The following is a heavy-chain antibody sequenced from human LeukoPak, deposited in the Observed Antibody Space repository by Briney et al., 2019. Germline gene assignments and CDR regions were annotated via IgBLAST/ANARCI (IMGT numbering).Heavy chain of an antibody. CDR3: ARDLAYYYDSSGYDYFDY. CDR1: GYTFTGYY. J-gene: IGHJ4*02. Sequence: ASVKVSCKASGYTFTGYYMHRVRQAPGQGLEWMGWINPNSGGTNYAQKFQGRVTMTRDTSISTAYMELSRLRSDDTAVYYCARDLAYYYDSSGYDYFDYWGQGTLVTVSS. V-gene: IGHV1-2*02. CDR2: INPNSGGT. D-gene: IGHD3-22*01.